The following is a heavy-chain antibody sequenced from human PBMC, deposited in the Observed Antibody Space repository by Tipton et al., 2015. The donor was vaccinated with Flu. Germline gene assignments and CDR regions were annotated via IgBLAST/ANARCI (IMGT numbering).Heavy chain of an antibody. CDR2: IHQTGTT. J-gene: IGHJ5*02. V-gene: IGHV4-38-2*01. D-gene: IGHD4-11*01. CDR3: ARRDYGNYVSESKNWSDP. CDR1: GDSIGSDYF. Sequence: TLSLTCSVSGDSIGSDYFWAWIRQPPGKGLEWIGNIHQTGTTYINPSLTRRVTISVDRSKNQFSLRLTSVTAADTGVYYCARRDYGNYVSESKNWSDPWGQGLQVSVPS.